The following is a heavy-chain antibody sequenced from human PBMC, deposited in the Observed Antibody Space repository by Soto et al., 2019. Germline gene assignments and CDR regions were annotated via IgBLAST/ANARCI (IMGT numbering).Heavy chain of an antibody. CDR3: VKTNYYDSSGFY. CDR1: GFDVSVNL. CDR2: ITGSGTT. J-gene: IGHJ4*01. Sequence: GSLRLSCAASGFDVSVNLMNWVRQAPGKGLEWVSDITGSGTTDYADSVKGRFTISRDNSKNTLYLQMNSLRAEDTAEYYCVKTNYYDSSGFYWGQGTVVTVSS. V-gene: IGHV3-53*01. D-gene: IGHD3-22*01.